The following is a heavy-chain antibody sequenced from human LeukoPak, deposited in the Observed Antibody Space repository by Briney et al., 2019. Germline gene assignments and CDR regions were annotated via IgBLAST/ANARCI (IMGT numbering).Heavy chain of an antibody. CDR1: GDSISSSNCY. CDR2: INHSGST. CDR3: ARGRLYGWELLVMTAHNWFDP. D-gene: IGHD1-26*01. J-gene: IGHJ5*02. V-gene: IGHV4-39*07. Sequence: SETLSLTCTVSGDSISSSNCYWGWIRQPPGKGLEWIGEINHSGSTNYNPSLKSRVTISVDTSKNQFSLKLSSVTAADTAVYYCARGRLYGWELLVMTAHNWFDPWGQGTLVTVSS.